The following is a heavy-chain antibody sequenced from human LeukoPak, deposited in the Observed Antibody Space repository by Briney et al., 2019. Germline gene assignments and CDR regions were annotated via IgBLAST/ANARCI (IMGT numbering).Heavy chain of an antibody. V-gene: IGHV3-64*01. CDR3: ARDRDTAMVLDY. J-gene: IGHJ4*02. Sequence: AGGSLRLSCAASGFTFSSYAMHWVRQAPGKGLEYVSAISSNGGSTYYANSVKGRFTISRDNSKNTLYLQMGSLRAEDMAVYYCARDRDTAMVLDYWGQGTLVTVSS. D-gene: IGHD5-18*01. CDR2: ISSNGGST. CDR1: GFTFSSYA.